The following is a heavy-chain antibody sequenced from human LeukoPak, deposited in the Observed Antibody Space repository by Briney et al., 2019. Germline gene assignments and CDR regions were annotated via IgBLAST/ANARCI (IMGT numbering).Heavy chain of an antibody. CDR3: ARLSRALLTYGMDV. Sequence: GESLKISCKGSGYSFTSYWIAGVRQMPGKGLEGMGIIYPGDSDTRYSPSFQGQVTITADKSISTAYLQWSSLKASDTAMYYCARLSRALLTYGMDVWGKGTTVTVSS. D-gene: IGHD2-21*02. V-gene: IGHV5-51*01. CDR2: IYPGDSDT. J-gene: IGHJ6*04. CDR1: GYSFTSYW.